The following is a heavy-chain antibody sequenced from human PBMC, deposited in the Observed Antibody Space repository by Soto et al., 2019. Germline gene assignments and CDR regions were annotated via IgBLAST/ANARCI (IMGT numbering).Heavy chain of an antibody. Sequence: QVQLVESGGGVVQPGRSLTLSCAASGFTFSSYGMHWVRQAPGKGLEWVAVVSFDAGNKYYADSVKGRFTIFRDNSNNTLFLQMNSLRTEDTALYYCAKALGRMTMVQGVTETDYWGQGTLVTVSS. D-gene: IGHD3-10*01. J-gene: IGHJ4*02. CDR1: GFTFSSYG. CDR3: AKALGRMTMVQGVTETDY. V-gene: IGHV3-30*18. CDR2: VSFDAGNK.